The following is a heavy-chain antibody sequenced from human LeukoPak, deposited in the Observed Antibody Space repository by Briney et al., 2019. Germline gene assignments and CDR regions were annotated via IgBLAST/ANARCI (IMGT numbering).Heavy chain of an antibody. CDR3: GRDALVGFLSYYYIDV. CDR1: DGPIRSHY. V-gene: IGHV4-59*11. Sequence: SETLSLTCTVSDGPIRSHYWTWIRQSPIKGLEWIGDISNSGSTKYNPSLRSRVTISIDASRSQFSLRLSSVTAADTAVYYCGRDALVGFLSYYYIDVWGKGITVTVSS. J-gene: IGHJ6*03. D-gene: IGHD3-10*01. CDR2: ISNSGST.